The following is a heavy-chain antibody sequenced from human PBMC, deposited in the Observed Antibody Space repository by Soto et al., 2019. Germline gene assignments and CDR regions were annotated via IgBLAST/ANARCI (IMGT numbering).Heavy chain of an antibody. CDR2: ISAYNGNT. J-gene: IGHJ2*01. D-gene: IGHD6-13*01. Sequence: QVQLVQSGAEVKKPGASVKVSCKASGYTFTSYGISWVRQAPGQGLEWMGWISAYNGNTNYAQKLQGRLRMTTDPYTSRQYIELRSLRSDHPAVYYCARNPTRQLKTLGDFDLWGRGTLVTVSS. CDR1: GYTFTSYG. V-gene: IGHV1-18*01. CDR3: ARNPTRQLKTLGDFDL.